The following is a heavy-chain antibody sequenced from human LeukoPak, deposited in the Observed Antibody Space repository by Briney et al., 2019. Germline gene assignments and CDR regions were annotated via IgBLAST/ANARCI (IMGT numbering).Heavy chain of an antibody. CDR3: SSELRGSLYFDY. Sequence: PGGSLRLSCAASGFTFRSYWMHWVREAPGQGRVWGSRISIDVRSGRHADSVAGRFTIPRDNAKTTLYSHMNRLRAEDPAVHYCSSELRGSLYFDYWGRGTLVTVSS. CDR2: ISIDVRSG. J-gene: IGHJ4*02. CDR1: GFTFRSYW. D-gene: IGHD1-1*01. V-gene: IGHV3-74*01.